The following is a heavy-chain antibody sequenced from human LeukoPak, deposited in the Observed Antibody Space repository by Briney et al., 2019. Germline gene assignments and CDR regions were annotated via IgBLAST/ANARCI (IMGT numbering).Heavy chain of an antibody. D-gene: IGHD6-13*01. CDR3: ASKTGIAEENYYYYGMDV. V-gene: IGHV1-69*13. J-gene: IGHJ6*02. CDR1: GGTFSSYA. Sequence: ASVKVSCKASGGTFSSYAISWVRQAPGQGLEWMGGIIPIFGTANYAQKFQGRVTITADGSTSTAYMELSSLRSEDTAAYYCASKTGIAEENYYYYGMDVWGQGTTVTVSS. CDR2: IIPIFGTA.